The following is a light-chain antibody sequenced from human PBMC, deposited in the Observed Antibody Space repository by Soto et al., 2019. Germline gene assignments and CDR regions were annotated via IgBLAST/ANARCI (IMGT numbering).Light chain of an antibody. CDR3: QQYNNWPPIT. V-gene: IGKV3D-15*01. Sequence: ETVMTQSPATLSVSPGERATLSCRASQSVSSKLAWYQQKPGQAPRLLIYGASTRATGVPARFSGSGSGTEFTLTISSLQSEDFAVYYCQQYNNWPPITFGQGTRLEIK. CDR2: GAS. J-gene: IGKJ5*01. CDR1: QSVSSK.